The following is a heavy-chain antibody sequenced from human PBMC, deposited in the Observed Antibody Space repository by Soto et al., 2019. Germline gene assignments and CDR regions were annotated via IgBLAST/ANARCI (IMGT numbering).Heavy chain of an antibody. J-gene: IGHJ4*02. Sequence: QVQLVESGGGVVQPGRSLRLSCAASGFTFSKYGMHWVRQAPGKGLEWVAVIRSDGTKKYYADSVEGRFTISRDNSKNTLYLQMNSLRVEDTALYYCAKDPTFSSSMDYWGQGPRVTVSS. D-gene: IGHD6-6*01. CDR3: AKDPTFSSSMDY. V-gene: IGHV3-30*18. CDR1: GFTFSKYG. CDR2: IRSDGTKK.